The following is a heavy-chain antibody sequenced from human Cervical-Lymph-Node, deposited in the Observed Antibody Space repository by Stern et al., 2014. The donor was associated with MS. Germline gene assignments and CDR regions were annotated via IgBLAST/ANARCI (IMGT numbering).Heavy chain of an antibody. J-gene: IGHJ6*02. Sequence: VQLVESGAEVKKPGSSVTVSCTASGGTFRSYAVSWVRQAPGQGLEWMGGIIPKFGTSNYAQRFQGRVTITADESTSTGYMELSSLRSADTAVYYCAIPTVTRDYYYYYGMDVWGQGTTVTVSS. V-gene: IGHV1-69*01. CDR2: IIPKFGTS. D-gene: IGHD4-17*01. CDR3: AIPTVTRDYYYYYGMDV. CDR1: GGTFRSYA.